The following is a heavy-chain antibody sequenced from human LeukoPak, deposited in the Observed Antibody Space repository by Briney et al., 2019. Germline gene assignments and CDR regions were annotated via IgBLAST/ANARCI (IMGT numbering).Heavy chain of an antibody. J-gene: IGHJ3*02. D-gene: IGHD3-9*01. CDR2: ISSSSSYI. CDR3: ARALSNYDILTGYSDDAFDI. V-gene: IGHV3-21*01. Sequence: GGSLRLSCAASGFTFSSYSMNWVRQAPGKGLECVSSISSSSSYIYYADSVKGRFTISRDNAKNSLYLQMNSLRAEDTAVYYCARALSNYDILTGYSDDAFDIWGQGTMVTVSS. CDR1: GFTFSSYS.